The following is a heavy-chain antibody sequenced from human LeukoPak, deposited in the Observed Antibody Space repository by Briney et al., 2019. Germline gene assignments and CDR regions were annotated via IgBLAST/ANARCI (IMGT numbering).Heavy chain of an antibody. CDR1: GFTFSSYW. Sequence: GASLRLSCAASGFTFSSYWMHWVRQAPGKGLVWVSRINSDGSSTSYADSVKGRFTISRDNAKNTLYLQMNSLRAEDTAVYYCAKASSGWSPFDYWGQGTLVTVSS. D-gene: IGHD6-19*01. V-gene: IGHV3-74*01. CDR2: INSDGSST. CDR3: AKASSGWSPFDY. J-gene: IGHJ4*02.